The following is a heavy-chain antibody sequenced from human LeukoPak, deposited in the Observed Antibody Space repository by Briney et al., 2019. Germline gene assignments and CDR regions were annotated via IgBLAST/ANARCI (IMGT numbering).Heavy chain of an antibody. CDR1: GYTFTNYY. Sequence: ASMKVSCKASGYTFTNYYMHWVRQAPGQGLEWMGIIRPSGGGTGHAQKFQGRVTMTTDTSTNTVYLELNSLRSEDTAIYYCARITSNDGFDIWGQGTMVTVSS. D-gene: IGHD1-20*01. CDR3: ARITSNDGFDI. J-gene: IGHJ3*02. CDR2: IRPSGGGT. V-gene: IGHV1-46*01.